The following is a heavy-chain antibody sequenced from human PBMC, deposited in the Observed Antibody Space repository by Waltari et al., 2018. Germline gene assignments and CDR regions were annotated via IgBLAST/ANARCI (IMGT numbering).Heavy chain of an antibody. CDR3: VRGINHAFDI. J-gene: IGHJ3*02. Sequence: EVQLVESGGGSVQPGGSLRLSCAASGFTFMHWVRQVPGKGLVWVSRSDGNGGGTGYADSGKGRFTISRDNAKNTLYLQMNSLRAEDTAVYYCVRGINHAFDIWGQGTMVTVSS. CDR2: SDGNGGGT. V-gene: IGHV3-74*01. CDR1: GFTF.